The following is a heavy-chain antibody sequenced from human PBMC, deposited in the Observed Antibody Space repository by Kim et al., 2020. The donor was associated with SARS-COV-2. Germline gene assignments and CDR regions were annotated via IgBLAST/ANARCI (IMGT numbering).Heavy chain of an antibody. CDR1: GYTFTSYG. D-gene: IGHD3-16*01. J-gene: IGHJ6*02. Sequence: ASVKVSCKASGYTFTSYGISWVRQAPGQGLEWMGWISAYNGNTNYAQKLQGRVTMTTDTSTSTAYMELRSLRSDDTAVYYCARDWGIGSNLNQYYYYYYGIDVWCQGTTVIDSS. CDR3: ARDWGIGSNLNQYYYYYYGIDV. CDR2: ISAYNGNT. V-gene: IGHV1-18*04.